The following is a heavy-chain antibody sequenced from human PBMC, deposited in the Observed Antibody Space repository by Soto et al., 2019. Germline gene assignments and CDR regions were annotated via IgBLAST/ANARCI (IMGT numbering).Heavy chain of an antibody. Sequence: ASETLSLTCTVSGGSISSSSYYWGWIRQPPGKGLEWIGSIYYSGSTYYNPSLKSRVTISVDTSKNQFSLKLSSVTAADTAVYYCARHDGLRNYYYMDVWGKGTTVTVSS. CDR2: IYYSGST. CDR1: GGSISSSSYY. J-gene: IGHJ6*03. V-gene: IGHV4-39*01. CDR3: ARHDGLRNYYYMDV.